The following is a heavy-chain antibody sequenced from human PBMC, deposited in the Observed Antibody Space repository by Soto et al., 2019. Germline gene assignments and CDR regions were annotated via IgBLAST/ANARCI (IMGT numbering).Heavy chain of an antibody. V-gene: IGHV1-46*01. CDR1: GYTFTTYY. D-gene: IGHD5-18*01. CDR2: ISPSGGST. CDR3: ARRAYNYANMDV. Sequence: ASVKVSCKTSGYTFTTYYMHCVRRAPGQGLEWMGMISPSGGSTSYAQKFQGRVTMTRDTSTRTIYMELSSLRRDDTAIYYCARRAYNYANMDVWGQGTTVTVSS. J-gene: IGHJ6*02.